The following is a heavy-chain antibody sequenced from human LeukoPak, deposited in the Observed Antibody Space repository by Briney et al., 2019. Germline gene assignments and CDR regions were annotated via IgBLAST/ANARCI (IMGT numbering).Heavy chain of an antibody. J-gene: IGHJ6*03. Sequence: SETLSLTCTVSGGSISDYYWSWIRQPPGKGLEWIGYAHYSGSTNYNPSLKSRVTISIDTSQNQFSLMLSSVTAADTAVYYCARATTAAMVYYYMDVWGKGTTVTVSS. CDR3: ARATTAAMVYYYMDV. D-gene: IGHD2-2*01. CDR2: AHYSGST. CDR1: GGSISDYY. V-gene: IGHV4-59*08.